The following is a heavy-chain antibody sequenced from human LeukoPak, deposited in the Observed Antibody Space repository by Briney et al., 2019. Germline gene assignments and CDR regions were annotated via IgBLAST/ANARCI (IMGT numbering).Heavy chain of an antibody. Sequence: ASVKVSCKASGYTFTGYGISWVRQAPGQGLEWMGWISAYNGNTNYAQNLQGRVTMTTDTSTSTAYMELRSLRSDDTAVYYYARDQGVEMATIPFDYWGQGTLVTVSS. J-gene: IGHJ4*02. CDR1: GYTFTGYG. D-gene: IGHD5-24*01. CDR3: ARDQGVEMATIPFDY. V-gene: IGHV1-18*01. CDR2: ISAYNGNT.